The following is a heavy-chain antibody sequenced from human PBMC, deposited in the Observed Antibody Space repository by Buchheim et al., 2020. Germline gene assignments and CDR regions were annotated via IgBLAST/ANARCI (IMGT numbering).Heavy chain of an antibody. D-gene: IGHD4-11*01. Sequence: QVQLQESGPGLVKPSETLSLTCAVSGGSISSGYWSGYWWSWVRQPPGKGLEWIGEIHHGGSTNYNPSLKSRVTISVDKSKNQFSLEMRSVTAADTAVYYCARVWAPTTVFYYMDVWGKGTT. V-gene: IGHV4-4*02. CDR2: IHHGGST. CDR3: ARVWAPTTVFYYMDV. J-gene: IGHJ6*03. CDR1: GGSISSGYWSGYW.